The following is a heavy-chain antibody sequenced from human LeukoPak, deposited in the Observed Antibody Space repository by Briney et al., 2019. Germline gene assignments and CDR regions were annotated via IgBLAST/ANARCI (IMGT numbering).Heavy chain of an antibody. CDR1: GGSISSGGYY. V-gene: IGHV4-31*03. J-gene: IGHJ5*02. CDR2: IYYSGST. D-gene: IGHD3-3*01. CDR3: ARGARGFGRSDWFDP. Sequence: PSETLSLTCTVSGGSISSGGYYWSWIRQHLGKGLEWIGYIYYSGSTYYNPSLKSRVTISVDTSKNQFSLKLSSVTAADTAVYYCARGARGFGRSDWFDPWGQGTLVTVSS.